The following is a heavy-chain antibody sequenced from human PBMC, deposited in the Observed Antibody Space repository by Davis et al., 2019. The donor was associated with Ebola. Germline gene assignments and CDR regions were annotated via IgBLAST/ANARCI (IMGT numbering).Heavy chain of an antibody. D-gene: IGHD2-2*01. V-gene: IGHV4-4*02. CDR2: IYHNGST. Sequence: PGGSLRLSCAVSGGSISSSNWWTWVRQPPGKGLVWIGEIYHNGSTNYNPSLESRVTILVDKSRNQFSLKLSSVTAADTAVYYCASGVPASTSIDYWGPGNLVTVSS. CDR1: GGSISSSNW. J-gene: IGHJ4*02. CDR3: ASGVPASTSIDY.